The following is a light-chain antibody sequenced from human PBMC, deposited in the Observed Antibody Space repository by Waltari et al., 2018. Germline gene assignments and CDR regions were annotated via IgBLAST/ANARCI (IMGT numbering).Light chain of an antibody. V-gene: IGKV2-30*02. CDR2: QVS. CDR1: HNLIHGRGNTY. CDR3: MQDTSWPQVT. J-gene: IGKJ5*01. Sequence: VVLTQSPSSLSVTLGQSASISCRSTHNLIHGRGNTYLHWFHQRPGQSPRRLIYQVSNRDFGFPERFSGSGSVTDFTLRISRVEAEDVGVFFCMQDTSWPQVTFGQGTRLEI.